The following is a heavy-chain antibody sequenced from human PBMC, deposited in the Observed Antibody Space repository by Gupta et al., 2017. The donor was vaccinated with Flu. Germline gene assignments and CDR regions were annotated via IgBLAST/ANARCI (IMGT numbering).Heavy chain of an antibody. CDR1: AFTFRTYA. D-gene: IGHD2-15*01. J-gene: IGHJ4*02. CDR3: ANSCWVVAAPHFDY. V-gene: IGHV3-23*01. Sequence: EVQLMVSGGGFVQPGGSLGLSCAAPAFTFRTYAMSWVRQAPGKGREWVSAISGSGGRTYYADAVKGRFTISRDNSKNTLYRQMKRMRAEDTAVYYCANSCWVVAAPHFDYWGEGTLVTVYS. CDR2: ISGSGGRT.